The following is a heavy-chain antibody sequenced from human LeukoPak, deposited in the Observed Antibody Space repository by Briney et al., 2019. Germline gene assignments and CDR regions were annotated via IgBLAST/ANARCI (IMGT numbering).Heavy chain of an antibody. J-gene: IGHJ6*04. CDR3: ARSSVLDSYYYYGMDV. V-gene: IGHV4-59*01. D-gene: IGHD2-15*01. CDR1: GGSISSYY. Sequence: PSETLSLTCIVSGGSISSYYGSWIRQPPGKGLEWIGYIYYSGSTNYNPSLKSRVTISVDTSKNQFSLKLSSVTAADTAVYYCARSSVLDSYYYYGMDVWGKGTTVTVSS. CDR2: IYYSGST.